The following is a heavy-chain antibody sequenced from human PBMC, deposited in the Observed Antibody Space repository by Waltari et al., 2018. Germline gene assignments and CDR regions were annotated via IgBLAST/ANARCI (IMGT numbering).Heavy chain of an antibody. CDR2: IYYSGST. D-gene: IGHD2-21*01. CDR1: GGSISRYY. CDR3: ARDGDWAFDI. Sequence: QLQLQESGPGLVKPSETLSLTCTVSGGSISRYYWSWIRQPPGKGLEWIGYIYYSGSTNYNPSLKSRVTISVDTSKNQFSLKLSSVTAADTAVYYCARDGDWAFDIWGQGTMVTVSS. J-gene: IGHJ3*02. V-gene: IGHV4-59*01.